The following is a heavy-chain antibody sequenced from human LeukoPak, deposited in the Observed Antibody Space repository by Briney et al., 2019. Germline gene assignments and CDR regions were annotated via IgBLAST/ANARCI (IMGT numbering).Heavy chain of an antibody. D-gene: IGHD1-26*01. CDR1: GFTFSNYA. Sequence: GGSLRLSCSASGFTFSNYAMTWVRQAPGKGLEWVSTIYGSGGGTYYADSVKGRFTISRDNSKNTLYVQMNSLRAEDTAVYYCAKGHDPSGSYADYWGQGTLVTVSS. J-gene: IGHJ4*03. CDR3: AKGHDPSGSYADY. V-gene: IGHV3-23*01. CDR2: IYGSGGGT.